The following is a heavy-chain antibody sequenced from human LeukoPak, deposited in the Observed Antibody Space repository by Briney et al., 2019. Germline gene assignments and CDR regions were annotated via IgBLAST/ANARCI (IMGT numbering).Heavy chain of an antibody. Sequence: ASVKVSCKASGGTFSSYAISWVRQAPGQGLEWMGGIIPIFGTANYAQKFQGRVTITADESTSTAYMELSSLRSEDTAVYYCATFLGRRLELLPDYWGQGTLVTVSS. CDR3: ATFLGRRLELLPDY. CDR1: GGTFSSYA. V-gene: IGHV1-69*13. CDR2: IIPIFGTA. J-gene: IGHJ4*02. D-gene: IGHD1-7*01.